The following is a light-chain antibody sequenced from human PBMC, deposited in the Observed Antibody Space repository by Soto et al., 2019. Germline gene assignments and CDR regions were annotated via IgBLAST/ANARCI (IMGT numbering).Light chain of an antibody. CDR1: QSISSY. J-gene: IGKJ4*01. CDR3: QQVNGYLRDIT. V-gene: IGKV1-39*01. CDR2: AAS. Sequence: DIQMTQSPSSLSASVGDRVTITCRASQSISSYLNWYQQKPGKAPKLLIYAASTLQSGVPSRFSGSGSGTDFTLTISSFQPEDFATYYCQQVNGYLRDITFGGGTKVDIK.